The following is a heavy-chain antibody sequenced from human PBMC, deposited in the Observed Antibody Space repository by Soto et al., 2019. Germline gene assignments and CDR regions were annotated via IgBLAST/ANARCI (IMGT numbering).Heavy chain of an antibody. CDR3: ARHRGWSLFDY. CDR2: ISGNGGNT. D-gene: IGHD6-19*01. V-gene: IGHV3-23*01. Sequence: GPLRLPNAASGVTCSGYARSRVRQAPGKGLVWVSVISGNGGNTSYADSVKGRFTISRDNAKNTLYPQMNSLRAEDTAVYYCARHRGWSLFDYWVQGTLVTV. J-gene: IGHJ4*02. CDR1: GVTCSGYA.